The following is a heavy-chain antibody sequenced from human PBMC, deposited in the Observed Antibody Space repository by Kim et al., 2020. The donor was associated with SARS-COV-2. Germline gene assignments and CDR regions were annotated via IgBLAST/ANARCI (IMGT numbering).Heavy chain of an antibody. V-gene: IGHV4-4*02. CDR3: ARVMHFGYSSSWYRGGMDV. Sequence: SETLSLTCAVSGGSISSSNWWSWVRQPPGKGLEWIGEIYHSGSTNYNPSLKSRVTISVDKSKNQFSLKLSSVTAADTAVYYCARVMHFGYSSSWYRGGMDVWGQGTTVTVSS. D-gene: IGHD6-13*01. CDR2: IYHSGST. CDR1: GGSISSSNW. J-gene: IGHJ6*02.